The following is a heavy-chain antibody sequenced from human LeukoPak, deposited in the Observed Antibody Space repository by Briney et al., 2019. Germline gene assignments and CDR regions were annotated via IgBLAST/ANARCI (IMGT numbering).Heavy chain of an antibody. Sequence: GGSLRLSCAASGFTFSGAAMHWVRQASGKGLEWVGRIRSKANSYATAYAASVKGRFTISRDDSKNTAYLQMNSLKTEDTAVYYCTRHGDYYGSGSYPRDVWGKGTTVTVSS. CDR2: IRSKANSYAT. D-gene: IGHD3-10*01. V-gene: IGHV3-73*01. CDR3: TRHGDYYGSGSYPRDV. J-gene: IGHJ6*04. CDR1: GFTFSGAA.